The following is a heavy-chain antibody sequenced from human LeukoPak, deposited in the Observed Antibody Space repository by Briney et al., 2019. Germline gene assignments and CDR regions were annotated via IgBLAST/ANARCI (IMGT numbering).Heavy chain of an antibody. CDR3: ARAATQQAWSSSWSYYFDY. D-gene: IGHD6-13*01. Sequence: PSETLSLTCTVSGGSISSSSYYWGWIRQPPGKGLEWIGSIYYSGSTYYNPSLKSRVTISVDTSKNQFSLKLSSVTAADTAVYYCARAATQQAWSSSWSYYFDYWGQGTLVTVSS. CDR2: IYYSGST. V-gene: IGHV4-39*07. CDR1: GGSISSSSYY. J-gene: IGHJ4*02.